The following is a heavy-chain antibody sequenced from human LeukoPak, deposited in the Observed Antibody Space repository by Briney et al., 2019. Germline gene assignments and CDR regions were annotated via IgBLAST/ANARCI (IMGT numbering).Heavy chain of an antibody. Sequence: GGSLSLSCAASGFTFSSYAMSWLGQAPGKGLEWVSTISGSGGSTYYADSVKGRFTISRDNSKNTLYLQMNSLRAEDTAAYYCAKAEGDFRSSYHYWGQGTLVTVSS. V-gene: IGHV3-23*01. CDR2: ISGSGGST. J-gene: IGHJ4*02. CDR1: GFTFSSYA. CDR3: AKAEGDFRSSYHY. D-gene: IGHD3-3*01.